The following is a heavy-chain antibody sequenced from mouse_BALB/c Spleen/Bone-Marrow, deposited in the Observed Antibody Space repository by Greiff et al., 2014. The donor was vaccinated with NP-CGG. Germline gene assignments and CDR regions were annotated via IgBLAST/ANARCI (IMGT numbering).Heavy chain of an antibody. V-gene: IGHV1-14*01. CDR2: INPYNDGT. D-gene: IGHD2-2*01. CDR1: GYTFTSYV. J-gene: IGHJ2*01. CDR3: AREGGYDEDYFAY. Sequence: VQLQQSGPELVKPGASVKMSCKASGYTFTSYVMHWVKQKPGQGLEWIGCINPYNDGTKYNEKFKGKATLTSDKSSSTAYMERSSLTSEDSAVYYCAREGGYDEDYFAYWGQGTTLTVSS.